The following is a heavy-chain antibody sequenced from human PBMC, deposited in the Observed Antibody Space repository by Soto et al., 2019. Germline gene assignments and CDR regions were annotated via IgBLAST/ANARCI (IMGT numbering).Heavy chain of an antibody. D-gene: IGHD6-25*01. Sequence: XETLSLTCAVSGYSISSGHSWCWIRQPPGKGLEWIGSIFHTGSTYYNPSLKSRVTLSVDTSKNQFSLKLSSVTAADTAVYFCATLPRLDGMDVWGQGTTVTVSS. CDR3: ATLPRLDGMDV. V-gene: IGHV4-38-2*01. J-gene: IGHJ6*02. CDR1: GYSISSGHS. CDR2: IFHTGST.